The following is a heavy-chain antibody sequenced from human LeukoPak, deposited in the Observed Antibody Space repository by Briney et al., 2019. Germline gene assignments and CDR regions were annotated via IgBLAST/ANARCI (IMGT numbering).Heavy chain of an antibody. Sequence: ASVKVSCKASGYTFTGYYMHWVRQAPGQGLEWMGWINAGNGNTKYSQEFQGRVTITRDTSASTAYMELSSLRSEDMAVYYCARVADTAMVLDYWGQGTLVTVSS. CDR1: GYTFTGYY. J-gene: IGHJ4*02. V-gene: IGHV1-3*03. CDR3: ARVADTAMVLDY. D-gene: IGHD5-18*01. CDR2: INAGNGNT.